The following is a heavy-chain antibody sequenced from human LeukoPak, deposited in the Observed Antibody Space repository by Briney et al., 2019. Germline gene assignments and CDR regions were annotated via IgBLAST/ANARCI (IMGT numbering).Heavy chain of an antibody. CDR3: ARGELGDSSGFSFFDY. V-gene: IGHV1-69*05. J-gene: IGHJ4*02. CDR1: RGTFSSYG. CDR2: VIAIFGRV. Sequence: VASVKVSCKASRGTFSSYGISWVRQAPGQGLEWMGGVIAIFGRVKYGQKFQGRATITTDESTSTAYMELSSLTCEDTGVYYCARGELGDSSGFSFFDYWGQGTLVTVSS. D-gene: IGHD3-22*01.